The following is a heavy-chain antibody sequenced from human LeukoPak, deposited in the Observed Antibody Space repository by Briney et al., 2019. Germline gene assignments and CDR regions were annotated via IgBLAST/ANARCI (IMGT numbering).Heavy chain of an antibody. D-gene: IGHD2-15*01. J-gene: IGHJ4*02. CDR3: AXHEXFGAFCRGGSCY. Sequence: SETLSLTCTVSGGSIRSSSYYWGWIRQPPGKGLEWIGSFYYGGSTYYNPSLKSRVTISVDTSKNQFSLKLSSVTAADTAVYYXAXHEXFGAFCRGGSCYWGQGTLVTVSS. CDR1: GGSIRSSSYY. V-gene: IGHV4-39*01. CDR2: FYYGGST.